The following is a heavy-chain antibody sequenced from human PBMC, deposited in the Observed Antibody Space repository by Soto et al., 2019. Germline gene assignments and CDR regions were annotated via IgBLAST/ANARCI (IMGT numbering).Heavy chain of an antibody. J-gene: IGHJ6*02. CDR2: ISSSGSTI. CDR1: GFTFSSYE. CDR3: ARILGGDYYGRDV. V-gene: IGHV3-48*03. Sequence: EVQLVESGGGLVQPGGSLRLSCAASGFTFSSYEMNWVRQAPGKGLEWVSYISSSGSTIYYADSVKGRFTISRDNAKNSLYLQMNSLRAEDTAVYYCARILGGDYYGRDVWGQGTTVTVS. D-gene: IGHD7-27*01.